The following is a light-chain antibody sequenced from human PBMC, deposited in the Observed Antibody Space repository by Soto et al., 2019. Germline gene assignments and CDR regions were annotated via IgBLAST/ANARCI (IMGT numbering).Light chain of an antibody. Sequence: EIVLTQSPATLSLSPGERATLSCRASQSVSSYLAWYQQRPGQAPRLLIHGASSRATGIPDRFSGSGSGTEFTLTIGRLEPEDFAVYYCQQYDSSPRTFGQGTKVDI. CDR3: QQYDSSPRT. V-gene: IGKV3-20*01. CDR1: QSVSSY. J-gene: IGKJ1*01. CDR2: GAS.